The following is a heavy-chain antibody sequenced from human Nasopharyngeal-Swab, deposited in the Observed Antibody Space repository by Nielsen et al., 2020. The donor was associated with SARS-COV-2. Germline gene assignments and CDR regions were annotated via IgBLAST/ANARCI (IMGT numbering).Heavy chain of an antibody. CDR1: GGTFSSYA. CDR2: IIPILGTT. V-gene: IGHV1-69*13. Sequence: SVKVSCKASGGTFSSYAISWVRQAPGQGLEWMGGIIPILGTTDYAQKFQGRVTITADESTSTAYMELRSLRSEDTAVYYCARSRQEYSSSSEAFWFDPWGQGTLVTVSS. J-gene: IGHJ5*02. D-gene: IGHD6-6*01. CDR3: ARSRQEYSSSSEAFWFDP.